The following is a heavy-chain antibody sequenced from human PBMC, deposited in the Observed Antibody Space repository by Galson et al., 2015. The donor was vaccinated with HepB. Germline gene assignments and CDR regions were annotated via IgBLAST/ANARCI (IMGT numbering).Heavy chain of an antibody. CDR3: ARGLISSSGFYYNYYGMHV. Sequence: SVKVSCKASGYTFSSYDINWVRQATGQGLEWMGWMNPKSGNTGYAQKFQGRVTMTRNTSSSTAYMELSSLRSEDTAVYYCARGLISSSGFYYNYYGMHVWGQGTTVTVSS. J-gene: IGHJ6*02. V-gene: IGHV1-8*01. CDR2: MNPKSGNT. D-gene: IGHD6-19*01. CDR1: GYTFSSYD.